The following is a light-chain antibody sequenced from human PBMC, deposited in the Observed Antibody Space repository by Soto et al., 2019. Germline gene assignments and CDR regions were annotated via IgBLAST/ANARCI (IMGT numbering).Light chain of an antibody. CDR1: QSISSY. Sequence: DIQMTQSPSSLSASVGDRVTITCRASQSISSYLNWYQQKPGKAPKLLIYAASSLQSGVPSRFSGSGSGTDFTLTISRLQPEDFATYYCKQSYSTPFTFGPGTKV. V-gene: IGKV1-39*01. CDR3: KQSYSTPFT. J-gene: IGKJ3*01. CDR2: AAS.